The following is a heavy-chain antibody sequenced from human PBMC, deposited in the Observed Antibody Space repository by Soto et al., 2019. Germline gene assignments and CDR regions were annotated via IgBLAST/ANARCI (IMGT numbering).Heavy chain of an antibody. Sequence: ASVKVSCKASGGTFSSYAISWVRQAPGQGLEWMGGIIPIFGTANYAQKFQGRVTITADESTSTAYMELSSLRSEDTAVYYCASGVVAATPFYYYYYGMDVWGQGTTVTVS. CDR3: ASGVVAATPFYYYYYGMDV. V-gene: IGHV1-69*13. D-gene: IGHD2-15*01. J-gene: IGHJ6*02. CDR1: GGTFSSYA. CDR2: IIPIFGTA.